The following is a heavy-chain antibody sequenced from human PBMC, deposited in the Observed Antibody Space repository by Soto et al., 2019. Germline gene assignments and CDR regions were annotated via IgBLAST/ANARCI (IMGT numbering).Heavy chain of an antibody. J-gene: IGHJ4*02. V-gene: IGHV3-74*01. CDR2: INSDGRRT. CDR3: ARGDGDYYDGNGYLGRH. Sequence: EVQLVESGGGIVQPGGSLRLSCAASEFTFSSYWMHWVRQAPGKGLVWVSRINSDGRRTSYADSAKGRFTISRDNAKNTVYMQMNSLRAEDKAVYYCARGDGDYYDGNGYLGRHWGQGSLVTVSS. CDR1: EFTFSSYW. D-gene: IGHD3-22*01.